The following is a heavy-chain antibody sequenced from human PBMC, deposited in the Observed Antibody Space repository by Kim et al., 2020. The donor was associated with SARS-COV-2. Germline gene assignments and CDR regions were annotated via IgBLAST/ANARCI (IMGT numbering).Heavy chain of an antibody. CDR3: AKGGQWLAH. D-gene: IGHD6-19*01. CDR2: ISWNSGSI. J-gene: IGHJ4*02. Sequence: GGSLRLSCAASGFTFDDYAMHWVRQAPGKGLEWVSGISWNSGSIGYADSVKGRFTISRDNAKNSLYLQMNSLRAEDTALYYCAKGGQWLAHWGQGTLVTV. V-gene: IGHV3-9*01. CDR1: GFTFDDYA.